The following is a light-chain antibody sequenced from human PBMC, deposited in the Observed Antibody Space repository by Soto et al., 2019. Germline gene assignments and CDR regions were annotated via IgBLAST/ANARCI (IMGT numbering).Light chain of an antibody. CDR3: SSYTSDSSYV. CDR2: AVS. Sequence: ITISCTGTSSDVVLYDYVSWYQHNPGKAPQLMIYAVSNRPSGVSNRFSASKSGNTASLFISGLQADEEADYYCSSYTSDSSYVFGSGSMVTV. CDR1: SSDVVLYDY. V-gene: IGLV2-14*01. J-gene: IGLJ1*01.